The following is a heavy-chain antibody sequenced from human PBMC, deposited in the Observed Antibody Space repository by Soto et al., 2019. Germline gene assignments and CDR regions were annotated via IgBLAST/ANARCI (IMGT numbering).Heavy chain of an antibody. CDR3: ARTVPYRTLYMDV. CDR2: INHSGST. D-gene: IGHD1-26*01. V-gene: IGHV4-34*01. CDR1: GGSFSGYY. J-gene: IGHJ6*03. Sequence: SETLSLTCAVYGGSFSGYYWSWIRQPPGKGLEWIGEINHSGSTNYNPSLKSRVTISVDTSKNQFSLKLSSVTAADTAVYYCARTVPYRTLYMDVWGKGTTVTVSS.